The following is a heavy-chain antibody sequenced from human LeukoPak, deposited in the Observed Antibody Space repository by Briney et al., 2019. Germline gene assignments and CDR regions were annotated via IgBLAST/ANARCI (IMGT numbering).Heavy chain of an antibody. J-gene: IGHJ5*02. CDR3: ARGGDLGYCSSTSCSNWFDP. V-gene: IGHV4-59*01. CDR1: GGTISSYY. D-gene: IGHD2-2*01. CDR2: IYYSGST. Sequence: SETLSLTCTVSGGTISSYYWSWIRQPPGKGLEWIGSIYYSGSTTYNPSLKSRVTISVDTSKNQFSLKLSSVTAADTAVYYCARGGDLGYCSSTSCSNWFDPWGQGTLVTVSS.